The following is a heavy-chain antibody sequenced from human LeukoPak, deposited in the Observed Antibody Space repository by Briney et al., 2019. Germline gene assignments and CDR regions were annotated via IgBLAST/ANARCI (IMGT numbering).Heavy chain of an antibody. CDR2: IRYDGSNK. D-gene: IGHD6-19*01. V-gene: IGHV3-30*02. J-gene: IGHJ4*02. CDR3: ASSYEQWRTYDY. CDR1: GFTFSSYG. Sequence: GGSLRLSCAASGFTFSSYGMHWVRQAPGKGLEWVAFIRYDGSNKYYADSVKGRFTISRDNSKNTLYLQMNSLRAEDTAVYYCASSYEQWRTYDYWGQGTLVTVSS.